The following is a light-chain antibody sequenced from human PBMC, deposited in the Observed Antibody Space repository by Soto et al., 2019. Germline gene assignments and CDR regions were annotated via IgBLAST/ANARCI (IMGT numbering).Light chain of an antibody. V-gene: IGKV1-39*01. CDR3: QQSYSTPYT. CDR1: QRITTY. J-gene: IGKJ2*01. CDR2: TAA. Sequence: IHMTQSPSSLSASVGDRVTITCRASQRITTYFNGYQQQPGKAPKLLISTAATLQGGVPSRFCGSGSGTDFTLTITTLQPEDFATYFCQQSYSTPYTFGQGTKLEIK.